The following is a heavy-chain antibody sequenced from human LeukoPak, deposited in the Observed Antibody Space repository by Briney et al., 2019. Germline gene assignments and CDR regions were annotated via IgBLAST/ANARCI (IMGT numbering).Heavy chain of an antibody. D-gene: IGHD6-13*01. CDR2: INTDGTTT. Sequence: GGSLRLSCAASGFNLSSYWMHWVRQAPGKGLVWVSRINTDGTTTTYADSVKGRFTISRDKSKNTLYLEMNSLRVEDTALYFCARVGHGSSWFDSWGQGTLISVSS. CDR3: ARVGHGSSWFDS. V-gene: IGHV3-74*01. J-gene: IGHJ5*01. CDR1: GFNLSSYW.